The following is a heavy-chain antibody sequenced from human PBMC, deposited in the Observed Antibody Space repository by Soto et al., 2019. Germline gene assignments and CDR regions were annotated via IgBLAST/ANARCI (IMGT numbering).Heavy chain of an antibody. CDR2: INPSGGSA. CDR1: GYTFTSYY. Sequence: ASVKVSCKASGYTFTSYYMHWVRQAPGQGLEWMGIINPSGGSASYAQKFQGRVTMTRDTSTSTAYMELRSLRSDDTAVYYCASGLAVADAFDIWGQGTMVTVSS. J-gene: IGHJ3*02. D-gene: IGHD6-19*01. V-gene: IGHV1-46*01. CDR3: ASGLAVADAFDI.